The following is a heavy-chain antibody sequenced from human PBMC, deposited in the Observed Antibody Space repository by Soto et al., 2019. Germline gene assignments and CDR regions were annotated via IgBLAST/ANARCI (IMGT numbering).Heavy chain of an antibody. D-gene: IGHD6-19*01. CDR2: ISYDGSNK. Sequence: QVQLVESGGGVVQPGRSLRLSCAASGFTFSSYAMHWVRQAPGKGLEWVAVISYDGSNKYYADSVKGRFTISRDNSKNTLYLQMNSLRAEVTAVYYCARVFAVAGTCFDSGGQGTLVPVSS. V-gene: IGHV3-30-3*01. CDR3: ARVFAVAGTCFDS. CDR1: GFTFSSYA. J-gene: IGHJ4*02.